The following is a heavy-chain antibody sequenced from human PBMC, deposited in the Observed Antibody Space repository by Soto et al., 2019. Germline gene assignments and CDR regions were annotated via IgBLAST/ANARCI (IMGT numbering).Heavy chain of an antibody. D-gene: IGHD3-10*01. CDR3: ARQILWLGELFDY. Sequence: EVQLVESGGGLVQPGRSLRLSCAASGFTFDDYAMHWVRQAPGKGLEWVSGISWNSGSIGYADSVKGRFTISRDNAKNSLYLQMNSLRAEDTALYYCARQILWLGELFDYWGQGTLVTVSS. J-gene: IGHJ4*02. V-gene: IGHV3-9*01. CDR2: ISWNSGSI. CDR1: GFTFDDYA.